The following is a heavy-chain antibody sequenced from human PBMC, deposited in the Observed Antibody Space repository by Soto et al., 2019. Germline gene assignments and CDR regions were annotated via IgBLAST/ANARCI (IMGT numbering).Heavy chain of an antibody. V-gene: IGHV1-58*02. J-gene: IGHJ6*02. CDR1: GFTFTSSA. D-gene: IGHD2-2*01. CDR3: ARNGQKTMPIDLGYGMDV. Sequence: GASVKVSCKASGFTFTSSAMQWVRQARGQRLEWIGWIVVGSGNTNYAQKFQERVTITRDMSTSTAYMELSSLRSEDTAVYYCARNGQKTMPIDLGYGMDVWGQGTTVTVSS. CDR2: IVVGSGNT.